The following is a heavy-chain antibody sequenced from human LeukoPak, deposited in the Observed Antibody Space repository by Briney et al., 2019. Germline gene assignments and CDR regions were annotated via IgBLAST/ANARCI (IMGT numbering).Heavy chain of an antibody. CDR3: ARVDIGY. Sequence: ASVKVSCKASGYSFTDNYMYWVRQAPGQGLEWMGRINTNSGGTNYAQRFQGWVTMTRDTSISTVYMEMRRLRSDDTAVYYCARVDIGYWGQGTLVTVSS. D-gene: IGHD5-12*01. CDR2: INTNSGGT. V-gene: IGHV1-2*04. J-gene: IGHJ4*02. CDR1: GYSFTDNY.